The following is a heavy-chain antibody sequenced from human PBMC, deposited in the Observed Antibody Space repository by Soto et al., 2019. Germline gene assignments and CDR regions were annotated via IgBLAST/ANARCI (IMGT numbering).Heavy chain of an antibody. Sequence: GGSLRLSCAASGFTFSSYGMHWVRQAPGKGLEWVAVISYDGSNKYYADSVKGRFTISRDNSKNTLYLQMNSLRAEDTAVYYCAKDSAYYDILTGYDYWGQGTLVTVSS. CDR2: ISYDGSNK. CDR1: GFTFSSYG. D-gene: IGHD3-9*01. J-gene: IGHJ4*02. V-gene: IGHV3-30*18. CDR3: AKDSAYYDILTGYDY.